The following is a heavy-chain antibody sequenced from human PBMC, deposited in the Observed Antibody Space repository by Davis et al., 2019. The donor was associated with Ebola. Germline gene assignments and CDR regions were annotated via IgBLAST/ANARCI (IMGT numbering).Heavy chain of an antibody. CDR2: ISYDGSNK. CDR1: GFTFSSYG. D-gene: IGHD3-22*01. V-gene: IGHV3-30*03. Sequence: GESLKISCAASGFTFSSYGMHWVRQAPGKGLEWVAVISYDGSNKYYADSVKGRFTISRDNSKNTLYLQMNSLRAEDTAVYYCARGRYYYDSSGYTDYWGQGTLVTVSS. CDR3: ARGRYYYDSSGYTDY. J-gene: IGHJ4*02.